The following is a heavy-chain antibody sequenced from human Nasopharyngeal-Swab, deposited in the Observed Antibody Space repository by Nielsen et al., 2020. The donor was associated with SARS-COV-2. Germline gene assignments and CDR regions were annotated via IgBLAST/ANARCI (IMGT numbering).Heavy chain of an antibody. CDR2: ISSSGSTI. Sequence: WIRQPPGKGLEWVSYISSSGSTIYYADSVKGRFTISRDNAKNSLYLQMNSLRVEDTAVYYCARDEGARVLWFGELSTYYYYGMDVWGQGTTVTVSS. CDR3: ARDEGARVLWFGELSTYYYYGMDV. V-gene: IGHV3-48*03. J-gene: IGHJ6*02. D-gene: IGHD3-10*01.